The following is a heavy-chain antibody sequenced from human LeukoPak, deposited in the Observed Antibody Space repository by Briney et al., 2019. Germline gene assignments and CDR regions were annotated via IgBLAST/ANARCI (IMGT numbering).Heavy chain of an antibody. D-gene: IGHD5-18*01. J-gene: IGHJ4*02. Sequence: LSGGSLRLSCAASGFTFSSYAMSWVRQAPGKGLEWVSAISGSGGSTYYADSVKGRFTISRDNSKNTLYLQMNNLRAEDTAVYYCAKVSRDSYGGFDYWGQGTLVTVSS. CDR2: ISGSGGST. CDR3: AKVSRDSYGGFDY. CDR1: GFTFSSYA. V-gene: IGHV3-23*01.